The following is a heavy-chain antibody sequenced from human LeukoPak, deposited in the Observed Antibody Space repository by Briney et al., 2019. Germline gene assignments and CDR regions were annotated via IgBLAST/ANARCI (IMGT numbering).Heavy chain of an antibody. CDR1: GFTFSSYG. CDR3: AKDPWCGES. Sequence: QPGGSLRLSCAASGFTFSSYGMNWVRQAPGKGLEWVSFISGSGDSTYFADSVKGRFTISRDNSKNTLYLQMNSLRAEDTAVYYCAKDPWCGESWGQGTLVTVSS. J-gene: IGHJ5*02. V-gene: IGHV3-23*01. D-gene: IGHD3-10*01. CDR2: ISGSGDST.